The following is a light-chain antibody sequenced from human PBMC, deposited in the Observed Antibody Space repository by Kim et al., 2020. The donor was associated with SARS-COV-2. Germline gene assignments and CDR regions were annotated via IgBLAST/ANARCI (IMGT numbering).Light chain of an antibody. V-gene: IGKV1-5*01. CDR2: DAS. J-gene: IGKJ4*01. CDR1: QNVKTW. Sequence: SVGDRVTITCRASQNVKTWLAWYQQRPGKAPQVLIYDASNLESGVPSRFSGSGSGTEFTLAIGGLQPDDFATYYCQQYNDHELAFGGGTKVDIK. CDR3: QQYNDHELA.